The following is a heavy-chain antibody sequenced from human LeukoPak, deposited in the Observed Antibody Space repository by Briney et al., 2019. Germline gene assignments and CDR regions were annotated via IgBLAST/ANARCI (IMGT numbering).Heavy chain of an antibody. J-gene: IGHJ4*02. Sequence: PGGSLRLSCAASGLTFSRYALHSGRQAPGKGLEYVSSISTNGGSTYYANSVKGRFTISRDNSKNTLFLQLGSLRAEDMAVYYCVVAYGGYDWEGGFDYWGQGTLVTVSS. CDR2: ISTNGGST. V-gene: IGHV3-64*01. D-gene: IGHD5-12*01. CDR3: VVAYGGYDWEGGFDY. CDR1: GLTFSRYA.